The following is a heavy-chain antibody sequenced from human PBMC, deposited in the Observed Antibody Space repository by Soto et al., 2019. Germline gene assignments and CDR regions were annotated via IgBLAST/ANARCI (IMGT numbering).Heavy chain of an antibody. J-gene: IGHJ4*02. CDR2: ISGSGGST. CDR3: AKDHAIRFLEGYFDY. V-gene: IGHV3-23*01. CDR1: GFTFSSYA. Sequence: EVQLLESGGGLVQPGGSLRLSCAASGFTFSSYAMSWVRQAPGKGLEWVSAISGSGGSTYYADSVKGRFTISRDNSKNTLHLQMNSLRAEDTAVYYCAKDHAIRFLEGYFDYWGQGTLVTVSS. D-gene: IGHD3-3*01.